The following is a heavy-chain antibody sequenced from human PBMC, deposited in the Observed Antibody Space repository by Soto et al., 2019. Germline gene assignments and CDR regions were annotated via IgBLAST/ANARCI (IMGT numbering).Heavy chain of an antibody. D-gene: IGHD1-26*01. CDR3: AKWRGAGSDY. CDR2: VNDDGSER. V-gene: IGHV3-7*01. Sequence: EVQLVESGGGLVQPGGSLRLSCAASGFTFTNYYMSWVRQAQGKGLEWVASVNDDGSERYYVDSVKGRFTVSRDNAKNSLYLQMNSLRAEDAAVYYCAKWRGAGSDYWGQGTLVTVSS. CDR1: GFTFTNYY. J-gene: IGHJ4*02.